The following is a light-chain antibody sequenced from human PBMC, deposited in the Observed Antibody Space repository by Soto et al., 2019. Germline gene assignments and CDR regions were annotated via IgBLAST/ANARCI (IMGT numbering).Light chain of an antibody. CDR2: GAS. CDR1: QSVGSNY. CDR3: QQYGSSLFLYS. J-gene: IGKJ2*01. Sequence: EIVLAQSPGTLSLSPGERATLSCRASQSVGSNYLAWYQQKPGQAPRLLIYGASRRATGIPDRFSGSGSGTDFTLTISRLEPEDSAVYYCQQYGSSLFLYSFGQGTKLEIK. V-gene: IGKV3-20*01.